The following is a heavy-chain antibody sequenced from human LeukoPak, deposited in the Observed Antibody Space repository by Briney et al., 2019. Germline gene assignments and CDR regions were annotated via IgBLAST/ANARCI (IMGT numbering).Heavy chain of an antibody. CDR2: IGSSGGTTI. V-gene: IGHV3-48*02. CDR1: GFIFSSYS. D-gene: IGHD3-9*01. CDR3: ARDVDWAFDY. J-gene: IGHJ4*02. Sequence: PGGSLRLSCAASGFIFSSYSMNWVRQAPGKGLEWVSYIGSSGGTTISYADSVQGRFTTSRDNANNSLYLQLNSLRDEDTAVYYCARDVDWAFDYWGQGTLVTVSS.